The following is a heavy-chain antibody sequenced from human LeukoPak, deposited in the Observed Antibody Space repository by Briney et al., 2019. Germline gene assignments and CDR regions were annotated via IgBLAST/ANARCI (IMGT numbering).Heavy chain of an antibody. CDR1: GFTFSTYD. V-gene: IGHV3-21*01. D-gene: IGHD6-13*01. CDR2: ITSSGSQT. J-gene: IGHJ4*02. CDR3: ARDLGIAAAGHDY. Sequence: GGSLRLSCAASGFTFSTYDMNWVRQGPGKGLEWVSAITSSGSQTFYADSVKGRFTISRDNAKNSLYLQMNSLRAEDTAVYYCARDLGIAAAGHDYWGQGTLVTVSS.